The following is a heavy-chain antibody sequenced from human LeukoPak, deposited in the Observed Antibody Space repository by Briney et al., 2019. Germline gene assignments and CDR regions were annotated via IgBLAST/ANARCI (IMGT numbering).Heavy chain of an antibody. D-gene: IGHD5-18*01. CDR1: GFTFSNAW. CDR2: ISSSSSYI. CDR3: ARDFRSYGYFDY. Sequence: GGSLRLSCAASGFTFSNAWMYWVRQAPGKGLEWVSSISSSSSYIYYADSVKGRFTISRDNAKNSLYLQMNSLRAEDTAVYYCARDFRSYGYFDYWGQGTLVTVSS. J-gene: IGHJ4*02. V-gene: IGHV3-21*01.